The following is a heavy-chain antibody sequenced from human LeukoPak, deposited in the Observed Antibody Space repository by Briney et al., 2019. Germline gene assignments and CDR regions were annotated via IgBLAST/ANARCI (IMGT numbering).Heavy chain of an antibody. CDR1: GFTFSSYS. D-gene: IGHD1-26*01. Sequence: GGSLRLSCAASGFTFSSYSMNWVRQAPGKGLEWVSSISSSSSYIYYADSVKGRFTISRDNAKDSLYLQMNSLRAEDTAVYYCARRMSAYSGSYPFDYWGQGTLVTVSS. CDR2: ISSSSSYI. V-gene: IGHV3-21*01. J-gene: IGHJ4*02. CDR3: ARRMSAYSGSYPFDY.